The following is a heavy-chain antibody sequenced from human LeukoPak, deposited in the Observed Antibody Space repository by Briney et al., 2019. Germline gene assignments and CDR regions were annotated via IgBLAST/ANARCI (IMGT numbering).Heavy chain of an antibody. J-gene: IGHJ4*02. V-gene: IGHV3-53*01. D-gene: IGHD3-22*01. CDR3: AKERAYYYDSSGYSAY. CDR2: IYSGGST. CDR1: GFTVSSNY. Sequence: GGSLRLSCAASGFTVSSNYMSWVRQAPGKGLEWVSVIYSGGSTYYADSVKGRFTISRDNSKNTLYLQMNSLRAEDTAVYYCAKERAYYYDSSGYSAYWGQGTLVTVSS.